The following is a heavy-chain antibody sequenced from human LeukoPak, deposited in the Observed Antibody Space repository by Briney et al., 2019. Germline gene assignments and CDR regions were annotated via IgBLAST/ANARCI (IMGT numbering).Heavy chain of an antibody. D-gene: IGHD7-27*01. CDR1: GFAASEFTFSSYG. CDR3: TRGLGLWYFDL. Sequence: GGSLRLSCAASGFAASEFTFSSYGMHWVRQAPGKGLEWVAVIWYDGSNKYYADSVKGRFTISRDNSKNTLYLQMNSLRAEDTAVYYCTRGLGLWYFDLWGRGTLVAVSS. J-gene: IGHJ2*01. V-gene: IGHV3-33*01. CDR2: IWYDGSNK.